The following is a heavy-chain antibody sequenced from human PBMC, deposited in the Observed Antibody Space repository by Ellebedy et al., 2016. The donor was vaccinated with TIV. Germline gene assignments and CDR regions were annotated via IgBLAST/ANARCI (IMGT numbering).Heavy chain of an antibody. V-gene: IGHV3-30*03. Sequence: GESLKISXAASGFTFGTYGMHWVRQAPGKGLEWVALISYDGSDKFYADSVRGRFTTSRDNAKNTLYLQMNSLGVGDTAVYYCARGGVDHAFDVWGQGTLVTVSS. D-gene: IGHD3-16*01. CDR1: GFTFGTYG. CDR2: ISYDGSDK. CDR3: ARGGVDHAFDV. J-gene: IGHJ3*01.